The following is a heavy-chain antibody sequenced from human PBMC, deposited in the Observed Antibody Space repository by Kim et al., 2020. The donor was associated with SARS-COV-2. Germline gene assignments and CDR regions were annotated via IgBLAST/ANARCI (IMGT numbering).Heavy chain of an antibody. J-gene: IGHJ3*02. V-gene: IGHV3-21*01. CDR1: EFTFSSYI. CDR2: ISSSSSYK. CDR3: AREEDYDILTKFLYAFDI. Sequence: GGSLRLSCAASEFTFSSYIMNWVRQAPGKGLEWVSSISSSSSYKYYADSVKGRFTISRDNAKNSLYLQMNSLRAEDTAVYYCAREEDYDILTKFLYAFDIWGQGTMVTVSS. D-gene: IGHD3-9*01.